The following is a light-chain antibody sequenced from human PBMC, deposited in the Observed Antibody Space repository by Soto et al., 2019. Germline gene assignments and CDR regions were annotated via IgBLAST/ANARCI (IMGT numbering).Light chain of an antibody. CDR2: ADS. CDR1: ISNIGTNS. J-gene: IGLJ1*01. V-gene: IGLV1-44*01. Sequence: QSVLTQPPSASGTPGQRVTSSCSGDISNIGTNSVHWYQHLPGTAPKLVIYADSQRPSGVPDRFSGSKSGTSASLAISGLQSEDDADYLCAEWDDNLNGPLFGTGTKVTVL. CDR3: AEWDDNLNGPL.